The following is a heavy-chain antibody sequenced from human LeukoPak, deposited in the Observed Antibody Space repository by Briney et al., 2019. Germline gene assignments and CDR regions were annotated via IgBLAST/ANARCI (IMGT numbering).Heavy chain of an antibody. Sequence: SETRSLTCTVSDYSISSGYYWGWIRQPPGKGLEWIGSIYYSGSTYYNPSLKSRVTISVDTSKNQFSLKLSSVTAADTAVYYCARRGITMVRGDLNWFDPWGQGTLVTVSS. V-gene: IGHV4-38-2*02. CDR2: IYYSGST. CDR1: DYSISSGYY. D-gene: IGHD3-10*01. CDR3: ARRGITMVRGDLNWFDP. J-gene: IGHJ5*02.